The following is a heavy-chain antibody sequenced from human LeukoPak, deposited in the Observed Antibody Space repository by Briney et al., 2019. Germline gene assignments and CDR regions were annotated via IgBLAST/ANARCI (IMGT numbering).Heavy chain of an antibody. CDR1: GFTFSSYG. CDR2: IRNDGRNK. V-gene: IGHV3-30*02. D-gene: IGHD1-26*01. Sequence: GGSLRLSCGAPGFTFSSYGMHWVRQAPGKGLEWVAFIRNDGRNKYFADSVKGRFTISRDNSKNTLYLQMNSLRAEDTAVYYCAKGLRKLIVGSTEYYFDYWGQGTLVTVSS. J-gene: IGHJ4*02. CDR3: AKGLRKLIVGSTEYYFDY.